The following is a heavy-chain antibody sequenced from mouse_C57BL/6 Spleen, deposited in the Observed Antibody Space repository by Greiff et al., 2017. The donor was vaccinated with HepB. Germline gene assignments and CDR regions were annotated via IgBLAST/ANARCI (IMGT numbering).Heavy chain of an antibody. J-gene: IGHJ2*01. CDR2: IDPSDSYT. V-gene: IGHV1-59*01. CDR1: GYTFTSYW. D-gene: IGHD3-2*02. CDR3: ARIPAQPHY. Sequence: QVQLQQPGAELVRPGTSVKLSCKASGYTFTSYWMHWVKQRPGQGLEWIGVIDPSDSYTNYNQKFKGKATLTVDTSSSTAYMQLGSLTSEDSAVCYCARIPAQPHYWGQGTTLTVSS.